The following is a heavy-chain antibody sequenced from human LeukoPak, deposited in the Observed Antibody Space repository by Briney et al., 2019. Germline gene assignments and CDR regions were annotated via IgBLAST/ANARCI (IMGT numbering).Heavy chain of an antibody. CDR2: ISYDGSNK. Sequence: PGGSLRLSCAASGFTFSSYAMHWVRQAPGKGLEWVAVISYDGSNKYYADSVKGRFTISRDNSKNTLYLQMNSLRAEDMAVYYCARERSSGFVLDYWGQGILVTVSS. CDR1: GFTFSSYA. J-gene: IGHJ4*02. CDR3: ARERSSGFVLDY. D-gene: IGHD3-10*01. V-gene: IGHV3-30-3*01.